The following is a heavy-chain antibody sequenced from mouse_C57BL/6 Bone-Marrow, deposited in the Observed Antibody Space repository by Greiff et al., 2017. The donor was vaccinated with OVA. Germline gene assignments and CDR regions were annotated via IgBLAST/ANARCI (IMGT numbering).Heavy chain of an antibody. Sequence: QVQLQQSGAELVRPGTSVKLSCKASGYTFTSYWMHWVKQRPGQGLEWIGVIDPSDSYTNYNQKFKGKATLTVDTSSSTAYMQLSSLTSEDSAVDYCARVGGNYWYFDVWGTGTTVTVSS. CDR2: IDPSDSYT. CDR1: GYTFTSYW. V-gene: IGHV1-59*01. J-gene: IGHJ1*03. CDR3: ARVGGNYWYFDV. D-gene: IGHD2-1*01.